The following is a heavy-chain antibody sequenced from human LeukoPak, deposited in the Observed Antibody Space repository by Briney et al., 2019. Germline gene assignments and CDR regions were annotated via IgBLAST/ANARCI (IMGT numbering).Heavy chain of an antibody. Sequence: PGGSLRLSCVASGLALCSNYMSWVRQAPGKGLEWVSIIYSGGSRYFADSVKGRFTISRDISQNTLFLEMNSLRVEDTAVYYCVKDNEAGGSPFDRWGQGTLVTVSS. CDR2: IYSGGSR. D-gene: IGHD1-1*01. V-gene: IGHV3-66*01. CDR1: GLALCSNY. J-gene: IGHJ4*02. CDR3: VKDNEAGGSPFDR.